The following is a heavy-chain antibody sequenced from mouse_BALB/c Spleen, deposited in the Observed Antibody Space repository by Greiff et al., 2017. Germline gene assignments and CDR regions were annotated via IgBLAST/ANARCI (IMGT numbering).Heavy chain of an antibody. CDR1: GFTFSSFG. CDR3: ARRDYDLAWFAY. CDR2: ISSGSSTI. Sequence: DVMLVESGGGLVQPGGSRKLSCAASGFTFSSFGMHWVRQAPEKGLEWVAYISSGSSTIYYADTVKGRFTISRDNPKNTLFLQMTSLRSEDTAMYYCARRDYDLAWFAYWGQGTLVTVSA. V-gene: IGHV5-17*02. D-gene: IGHD2-4*01. J-gene: IGHJ3*01.